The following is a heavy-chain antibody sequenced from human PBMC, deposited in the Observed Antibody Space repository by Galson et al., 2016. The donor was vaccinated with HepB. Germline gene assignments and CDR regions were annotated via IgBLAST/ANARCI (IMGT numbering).Heavy chain of an antibody. V-gene: IGHV3-11*01. CDR3: AKRVVGATYGMDV. J-gene: IGHJ6*02. CDR2: ISTSGGTI. D-gene: IGHD1-26*01. Sequence: SLRLSCAASGFTFSGYYMSWIRQAPGKGLEWIAYISTSGGTIHYADSVKGRFTLSRDNAKNSVFMQLSSLRAEDTAVYYCAKRVVGATYGMDVWGQGTTVTVAS. CDR1: GFTFSGYY.